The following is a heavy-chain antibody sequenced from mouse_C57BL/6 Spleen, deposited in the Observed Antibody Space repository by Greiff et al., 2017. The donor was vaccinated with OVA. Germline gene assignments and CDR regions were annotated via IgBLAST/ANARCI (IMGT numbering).Heavy chain of an antibody. CDR3: ARSYDYPYAMDY. CDR1: GYTFTDYY. Sequence: VQLQQSGPELVKPGASVKISCKASGYTFTDYYMNWVKQSHGKSLEWIGDINPNNGGTSYNQKFKGKATLTVDKSSSTAYMELRSLTSEDSAVYYCARSYDYPYAMDYWGQGTSVTVSS. CDR2: INPNNGGT. J-gene: IGHJ4*01. V-gene: IGHV1-26*01. D-gene: IGHD2-4*01.